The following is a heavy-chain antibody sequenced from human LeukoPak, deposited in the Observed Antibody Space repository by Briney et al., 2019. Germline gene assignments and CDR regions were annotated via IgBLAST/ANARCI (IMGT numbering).Heavy chain of an antibody. J-gene: IGHJ3*02. CDR1: GGSISTSSYY. CDR2: INHSGST. V-gene: IGHV4-39*07. Sequence: PSETLSLTCTVSGGSISTSSYYWGWIRQPPGKGLEWIGEINHSGSTNYNPSLKSRVTISVDTSKNQFSLKLSSVTAADTAVYYCAGIVVVTYDAFDIWGQGTMVTVSS. CDR3: AGIVVVTYDAFDI. D-gene: IGHD3-22*01.